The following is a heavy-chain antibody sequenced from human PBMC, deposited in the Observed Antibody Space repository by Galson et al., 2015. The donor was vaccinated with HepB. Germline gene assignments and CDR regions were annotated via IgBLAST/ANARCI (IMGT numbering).Heavy chain of an antibody. CDR3: ARGGTGDYGLAY. V-gene: IGHV3-53*01. CDR1: GFTVSSNY. J-gene: IGHJ4*02. Sequence: LRLSCAASGFTVSSNYMNWVRQAPGKGLEWVSVMYGGGSTYYADSVKGRFTISRDNSKNTLYLQMNSLRAEDTAVYYCARGGTGDYGLAYWGQGTLVTVSS. CDR2: MYGGGST. D-gene: IGHD4-17*01.